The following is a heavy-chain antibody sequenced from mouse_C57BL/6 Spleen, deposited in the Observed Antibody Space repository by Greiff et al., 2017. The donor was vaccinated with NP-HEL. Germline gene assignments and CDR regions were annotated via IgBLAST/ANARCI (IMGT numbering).Heavy chain of an antibody. CDR1: GYTFTDYN. J-gene: IGHJ4*01. D-gene: IGHD1-2*01. V-gene: IGHV1-18*01. Sequence: VHVKQSGPELVKPGASVKIPCKASGYTFTDYNMDWVKQSHGKSLEWIGDINPNNGGTIYNQKFKGKATLTVDKSSSTAYMELRSLTSEDTAVYYCARIYGVYYYAMDYWGQGTSVTVSS. CDR3: ARIYGVYYYAMDY. CDR2: INPNNGGT.